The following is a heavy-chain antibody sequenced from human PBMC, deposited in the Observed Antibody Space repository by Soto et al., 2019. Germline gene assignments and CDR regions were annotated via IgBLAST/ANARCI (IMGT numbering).Heavy chain of an antibody. V-gene: IGHV3-21*01. CDR3: ARDWTLLSEGGPNWFDP. CDR1: GFTFSSYS. CDR2: ISSSSSYI. J-gene: IGHJ5*02. D-gene: IGHD1-26*01. Sequence: EVQLVESGGGLVKPGGSLRLSCAASGFTFSSYSMNWVRQAPGKGLEWVSSISSSSSYIYYADSVKGRFTISRDNAKNSLYLQMNSLRAEDTAVYYCARDWTLLSEGGPNWFDPWGQGTLVTVSS.